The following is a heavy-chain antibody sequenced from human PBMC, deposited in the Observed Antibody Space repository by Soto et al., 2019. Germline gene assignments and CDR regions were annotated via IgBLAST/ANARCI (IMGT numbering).Heavy chain of an antibody. CDR3: ATWVDYGDF. CDR2: VDPNGGGS. CDR1: GYSFTANK. V-gene: IGHV1-2*04. D-gene: IGHD4-17*01. Sequence: ASVKVSCKTPGYSFTANKLHWVRQAPGQGLEWMGWVDPNGGGSNSAQKFQGSVAMTWDTSITTAYLDLARLTTNDTATYFCATWVDYGDF. J-gene: IGHJ2*01.